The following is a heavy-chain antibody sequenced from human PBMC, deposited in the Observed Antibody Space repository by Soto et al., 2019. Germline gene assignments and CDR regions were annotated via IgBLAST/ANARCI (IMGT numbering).Heavy chain of an antibody. CDR2: INHSGST. CDR3: AVGSSWYSNWFDP. D-gene: IGHD6-13*01. J-gene: IGHJ5*02. V-gene: IGHV4-34*01. CDR1: GGSFSGYY. Sequence: LSETLSLTCAVYGGSFSGYYWSWIRQPPGKGLEWIGEINHSGSTNYNPSLKSRVTISVDTSKNQFSLKLSSVTAADTAVYYCAVGSSWYSNWFDPWGQGTLVTVSS.